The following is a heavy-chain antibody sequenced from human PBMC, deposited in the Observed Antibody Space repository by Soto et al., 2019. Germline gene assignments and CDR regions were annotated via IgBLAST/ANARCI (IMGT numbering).Heavy chain of an antibody. CDR1: GGTFSSYA. CDR3: ARPYYYGSRSYYNAAFDI. CDR2: IIPIFGTA. Sequence: QVQLVQSGAEVKKPGSSVKVSCKASGGTFSSYAISWVRQAPGQGLEWMGGIIPIFGTANYAQKFQGRVTITADESTSTDYMELSSLRSEDTAVYYCARPYYYGSRSYYNAAFDIWGQGTMVTVSS. D-gene: IGHD3-10*01. J-gene: IGHJ3*02. V-gene: IGHV1-69*12.